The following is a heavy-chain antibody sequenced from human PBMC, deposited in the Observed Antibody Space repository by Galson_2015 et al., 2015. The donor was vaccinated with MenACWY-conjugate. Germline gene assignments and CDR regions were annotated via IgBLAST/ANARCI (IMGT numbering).Heavy chain of an antibody. V-gene: IGHV3-23*01. Sequence: SLRLSCAASGFIFNNYAMCWVRQAPGKGLEWVSSISGSGVSTYYADSVKGRFIISRNNSRDTLYLQMNSLTAEDTAVYYCAKHTAYSSYCYQFWGQGTLVTVSS. CDR3: AKHTAYSSYCYQF. CDR2: ISGSGVST. J-gene: IGHJ4*02. D-gene: IGHD6-6*01. CDR1: GFIFNNYA.